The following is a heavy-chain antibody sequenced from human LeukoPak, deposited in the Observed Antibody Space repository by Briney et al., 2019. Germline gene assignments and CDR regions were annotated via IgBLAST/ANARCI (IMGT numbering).Heavy chain of an antibody. CDR3: ARDRYYYDSSGPTPWFDP. V-gene: IGHV4-39*07. CDR1: GGSISSSSYY. Sequence: SETLSLTCTVSGGSISSSSYYWGWIRQPPGKGLEWIGSIYYSGSTYYNPSLKSRVTISVDTSKNQFSLKLSSVTAADTAVYYCARDRYYYDSSGPTPWFDPWGQGTLVTVSS. D-gene: IGHD3-22*01. J-gene: IGHJ5*02. CDR2: IYYSGST.